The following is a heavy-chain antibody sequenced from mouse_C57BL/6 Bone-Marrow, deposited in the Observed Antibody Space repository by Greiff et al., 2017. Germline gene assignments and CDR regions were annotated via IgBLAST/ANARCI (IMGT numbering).Heavy chain of an antibody. CDR1: GFTFSDYY. D-gene: IGHD2-14*01. CDR3: ARGSVRGGPCAMDY. V-gene: IGHV5-16*01. J-gene: IGHJ4*01. Sequence: EVKLVESEGGLVQPGSSLKLSCTASGFTFSDYYMAWVRQAPEKGLEWVANINYDGSSTYYLDSLKSRFIISIDNAKNILYLRMSSLKSEDTATYYCARGSVRGGPCAMDYWGQGTSVTVSS. CDR2: INYDGSST.